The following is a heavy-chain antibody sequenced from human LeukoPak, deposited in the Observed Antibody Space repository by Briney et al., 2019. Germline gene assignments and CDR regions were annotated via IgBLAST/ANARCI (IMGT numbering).Heavy chain of an antibody. V-gene: IGHV3-30-3*01. D-gene: IGHD1-14*01. CDR1: GFTFSSYA. J-gene: IGHJ4*02. CDR3: ARPHFAGGGGDY. Sequence: GGSLRLSCAASGFTFSSYAMHWVRQAPGKGLEWVAVISYDGSNKYYADSVKGRFTISRDNSKNTLYLQMNSLRAEDTAVYYCARPHFAGGGGDYWGQGTLVTVSS. CDR2: ISYDGSNK.